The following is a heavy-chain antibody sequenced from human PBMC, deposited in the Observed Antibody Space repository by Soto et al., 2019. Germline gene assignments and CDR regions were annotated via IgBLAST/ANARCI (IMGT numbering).Heavy chain of an antibody. CDR1: GFTFDDYA. CDR3: AKGTMQSYDY. D-gene: IGHD3-10*01. CDR2: ISWNSGSI. V-gene: IGHV3-9*01. J-gene: IGHJ4*02. Sequence: EVQLVESGGGLVQPGRSLRLSCAASGFTFDDYAMHWVRQAPGKGLEWVSGISWNSGSIGYADSVKGRFTISRDNAKNSLYLQMNSLRAEDTALYYCAKGTMQSYDYWGQGTLVTVSS.